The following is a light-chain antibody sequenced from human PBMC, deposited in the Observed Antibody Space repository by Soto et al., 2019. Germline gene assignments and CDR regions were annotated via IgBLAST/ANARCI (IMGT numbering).Light chain of an antibody. Sequence: EIVLTQSPGTLSLSPGERATLSCRTSQSVSSSYLAWYQQKPGQAPRLLIHSASSRATGIPDRFSGSGSGTDYTLTISSLQPEDFATYYCQQSYRTPTFGQGTRLEIK. CDR2: SAS. J-gene: IGKJ5*01. V-gene: IGKV3-20*01. CDR1: QSVSSSY. CDR3: QQSYRTPT.